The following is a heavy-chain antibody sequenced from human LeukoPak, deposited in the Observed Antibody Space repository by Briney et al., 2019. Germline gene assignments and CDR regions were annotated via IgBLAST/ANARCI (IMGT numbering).Heavy chain of an antibody. Sequence: SDTLSLTCTISGGSISTYYWSWIRQPPGKGLEWIGYIYYTGSTTYNPSLKGRVTISIDTSKNQFSLKVSSVTAADTALYYCARGHLVFAYWGQGTLVTASS. D-gene: IGHD6-6*01. CDR2: IYYTGST. CDR1: GGSISTYY. J-gene: IGHJ4*02. CDR3: ARGHLVFAY. V-gene: IGHV4-59*07.